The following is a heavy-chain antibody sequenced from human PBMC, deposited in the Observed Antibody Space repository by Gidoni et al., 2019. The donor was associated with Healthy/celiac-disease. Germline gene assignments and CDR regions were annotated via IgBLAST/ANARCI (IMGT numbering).Heavy chain of an antibody. CDR1: GGSISRGSYY. Sequence: QVQLQESGPGLVKPSQTLSLTCTVSGGSISRGSYYWSWIRQPAGQGLEWIGRIYTSGSTNYNPALKSRVTISGDTSKNQFALKLSSVTAADTAVYYCARDRLGAPVRFDPWGQGTLVTVSS. V-gene: IGHV4-61*02. J-gene: IGHJ5*02. CDR2: IYTSGST. CDR3: ARDRLGAPVRFDP. D-gene: IGHD1-26*01.